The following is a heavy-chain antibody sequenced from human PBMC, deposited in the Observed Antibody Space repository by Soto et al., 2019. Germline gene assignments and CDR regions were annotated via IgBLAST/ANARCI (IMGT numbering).Heavy chain of an antibody. J-gene: IGHJ4*02. Sequence: QVQLVQSGAEVKKPGASVKVSCKASGYTVTSYAIHWVRQAPGQRLEWMGWINAGNGNTKYSQKFQDRVTITRDTSASTAYMELSSLRYEDTAVYYCARDLGGGPDYWGQGTLVTVSS. D-gene: IGHD2-15*01. V-gene: IGHV1-3*01. CDR2: INAGNGNT. CDR1: GYTVTSYA. CDR3: ARDLGGGPDY.